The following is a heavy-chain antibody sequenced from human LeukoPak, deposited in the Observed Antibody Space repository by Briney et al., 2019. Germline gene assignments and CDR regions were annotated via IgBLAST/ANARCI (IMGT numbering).Heavy chain of an antibody. CDR1: GDSISGGDYD. D-gene: IGHD5-12*01. CDR2: LYSRGTI. V-gene: IGHV4-61*02. Sequence: SQTLSLTCTVSGDSISGGDYDWSWIRQPAGKGLEWMGILYSRGTIKYNPSLKSRLTISVDTPQNQFSLKVTSVTAADTAVYYCARVTVGHIGLTVKPYYYYMDVWGKGTTVIVSS. CDR3: ARVTVGHIGLTVKPYYYYMDV. J-gene: IGHJ6*03.